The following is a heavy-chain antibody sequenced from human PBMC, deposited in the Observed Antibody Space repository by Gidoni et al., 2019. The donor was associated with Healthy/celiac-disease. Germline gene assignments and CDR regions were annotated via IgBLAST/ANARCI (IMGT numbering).Heavy chain of an antibody. CDR2: INSDGSST. D-gene: IGHD3-9*01. Sequence: EVQLVESGGGLVQPGGSLRLSCAASGFTFSSYWMHWVRQAPGKGLVWVSRINSDGSSTSYADSVKGRFTISRDNAKNTLYLQMNSLRAEDTAVYYCARVEGGYYDILTGDFDYWGQGTLVTVSS. V-gene: IGHV3-74*01. CDR3: ARVEGGYYDILTGDFDY. CDR1: GFTFSSYW. J-gene: IGHJ4*02.